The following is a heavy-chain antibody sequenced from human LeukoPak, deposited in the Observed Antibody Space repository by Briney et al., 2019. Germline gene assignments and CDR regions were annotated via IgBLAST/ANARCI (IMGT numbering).Heavy chain of an antibody. V-gene: IGHV3-7*01. CDR2: IKEDGSEK. CDR1: GFTVSSNY. J-gene: IGHJ6*03. CDR3: ARDAPTVTTGYYYYYMDV. Sequence: GGSLRLSCAASGFTVSSNYMSWVRQAPGKGLEWVANIKEDGSEKYYVDSVKGRFTISRDNAKNSLYLQMNSLRDEDTAVYYCARDAPTVTTGYYYYYMDVWGKGTTVTVSS. D-gene: IGHD4-17*01.